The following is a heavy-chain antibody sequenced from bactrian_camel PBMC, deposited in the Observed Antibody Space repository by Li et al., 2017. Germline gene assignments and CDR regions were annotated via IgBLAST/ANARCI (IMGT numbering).Heavy chain of an antibody. D-gene: IGHD5*01. CDR2: ITGDGGT. V-gene: IGHV3S53*01. CDR3: AAAVGETGRSLCSMGWTPPG. J-gene: IGHJ4*01. Sequence: QVQLVESGGGSVQTGGSLTLSCKPSFFILDDVEMAWYRQTPGNECELVASITGDGGTYYTDAVKGRFTISHDAAKNSIDLEMNSLKPDDTAVYYCAAAVGETGRSLCSMGWTPPGWGQGTQVTVS. CDR1: FFILDDVE.